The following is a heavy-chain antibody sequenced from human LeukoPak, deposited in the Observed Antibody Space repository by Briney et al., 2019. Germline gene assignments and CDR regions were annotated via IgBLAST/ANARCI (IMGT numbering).Heavy chain of an antibody. CDR3: ARQKGYSSGWYFDY. CDR1: GGSISSSIYY. CDR2: IYYSGST. J-gene: IGHJ4*02. Sequence: SETLSLTCTVSGGSISSSIYYWGWIRQPPGKGLEWIGSIYYSGSTYYNPSLKSRVTISVVTSKNQFSLKLSSVTAADTAVYYCARQKGYSSGWYFDYWGQGTLVTVSS. D-gene: IGHD6-19*01. V-gene: IGHV4-39*01.